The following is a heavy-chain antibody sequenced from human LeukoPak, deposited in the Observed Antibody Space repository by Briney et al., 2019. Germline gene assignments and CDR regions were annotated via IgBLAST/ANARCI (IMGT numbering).Heavy chain of an antibody. J-gene: IGHJ4*02. V-gene: IGHV4-61*02. CDR3: ARSYRGAFDI. CDR2: IYTSGST. CDR1: GGSISSGSYY. Sequence: SQTLSLTCTVSGGSISSGSYYWSWIRQPAGKGLEWIGRIYTSGSTNYNPSLKSRVTISVDTSKNQFSLKLSSVTAADTAVYYCARSYRGAFDIWGQGTLVTVSS. D-gene: IGHD3-9*01.